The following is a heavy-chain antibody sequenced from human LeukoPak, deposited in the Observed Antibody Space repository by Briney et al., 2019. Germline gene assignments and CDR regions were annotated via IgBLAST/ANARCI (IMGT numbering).Heavy chain of an antibody. Sequence: GASVKVSCKASGYTFTSYGISWVRQAPGQGLEWMGWISAYNGNTNYAQKLQGRVTMTTDTSTSTAYMELRSLRSDDTAVYYCARDRWIYCSGGKCYFDYWGQGTLVTVSS. CDR3: ARDRWIYCSGGKCYFDY. D-gene: IGHD2-15*01. CDR1: GYTFTSYG. CDR2: ISAYNGNT. V-gene: IGHV1-18*01. J-gene: IGHJ4*02.